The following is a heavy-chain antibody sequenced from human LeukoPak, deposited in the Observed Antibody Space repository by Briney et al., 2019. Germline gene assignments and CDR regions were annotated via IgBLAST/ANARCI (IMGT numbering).Heavy chain of an antibody. Sequence: PSETLSLTCSVSGGSISSSRNYWGWIRQPPGKGLEWIGSIYDRTNSDYNPSLKSRVTISVDTSKNQFSLSLTSVTAADTAVYFCAISRPYDHWTGYYVADKNWFDPWGQGTLVSVSS. D-gene: IGHD3/OR15-3a*01. J-gene: IGHJ5*02. CDR3: AISRPYDHWTGYYVADKNWFDP. CDR2: IYDRTNS. CDR1: GGSISSSRNY. V-gene: IGHV4-39*01.